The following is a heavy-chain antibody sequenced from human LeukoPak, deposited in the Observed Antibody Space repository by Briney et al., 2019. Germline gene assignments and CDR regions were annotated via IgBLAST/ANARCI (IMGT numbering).Heavy chain of an antibody. V-gene: IGHV4-59*01. D-gene: IGHD3-22*01. CDR2: ISDSGTT. Sequence: SETLSLTCTVSRAPIRTYYWDWMRQAPGKWLERIGCISDSGTTYYNPSLKSRVTISLDTSKNHFSLKLTSVAAADTAVYFCTKGYYEPFYYCGQGMIVTVSS. CDR3: TKGYYEPFYY. CDR1: RAPIRTYY. J-gene: IGHJ4*02.